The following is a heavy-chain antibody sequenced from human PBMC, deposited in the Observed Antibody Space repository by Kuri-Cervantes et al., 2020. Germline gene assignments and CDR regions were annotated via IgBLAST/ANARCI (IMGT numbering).Heavy chain of an antibody. Sequence: SETLSLTCAVSVGSISSSNWWSWVRQPPGKGLEWIGEIYHSGSTNYNPSLKSRVTISVDKSKNQFSLKLSSVTAADTAVYYCARDERSYGSGSYRADFDPWGQGTLVTVSS. V-gene: IGHV4-4*02. CDR2: IYHSGST. CDR1: VGSISSSNW. CDR3: ARDERSYGSGSYRADFDP. D-gene: IGHD3-10*01. J-gene: IGHJ5*02.